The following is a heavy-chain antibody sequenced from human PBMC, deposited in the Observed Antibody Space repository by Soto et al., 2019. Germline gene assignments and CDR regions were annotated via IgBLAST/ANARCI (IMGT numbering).Heavy chain of an antibody. J-gene: IGHJ3*02. CDR2: IRSSGSTI. CDR1: GFTFSDYY. CDR3: AREDIVVVPAANDAFDI. Sequence: QVQLVESGGGLVKPGGSLRLSCAASGFTFSDYYMSWIRQAPGKGLEWVSYIRSSGSTIYYADAVKGRFTISRDNAKNSLYLQMNSLRAEDTAVYYCAREDIVVVPAANDAFDIWGQGTMVTVSS. D-gene: IGHD2-2*01. V-gene: IGHV3-11*01.